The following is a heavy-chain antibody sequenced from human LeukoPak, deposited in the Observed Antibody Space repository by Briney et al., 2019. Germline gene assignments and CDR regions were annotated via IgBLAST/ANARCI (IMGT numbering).Heavy chain of an antibody. J-gene: IGHJ4*02. D-gene: IGHD5-12*01. CDR2: INPKTGET. V-gene: IGHV1-2*02. CDR3: ARDRGYSGQWLTH. Sequence: GASVRVSCEASGYILTDYYMHWVRQDPGLGLEWMGWINPKTGETNYSQKFQGRVTMTRDTSSNTVDMDLSGLRSDDTAVYFCARDRGYSGQWLTHWGQGTPVLVSS. CDR1: GYILTDYY.